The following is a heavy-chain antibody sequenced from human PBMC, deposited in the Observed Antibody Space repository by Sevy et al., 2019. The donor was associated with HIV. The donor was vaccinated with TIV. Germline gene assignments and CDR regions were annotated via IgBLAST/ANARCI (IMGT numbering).Heavy chain of an antibody. Sequence: SETLSLNCTVSGDSVTNYYWNWIRQPAGKGLEWIGRIYTSGNTNSGNTNYNPSLKSRVTMSVDTSKNRFSLKLTSVTAVDTAVYYCASGRGYSYSLNYWGQGTVVTVSS. J-gene: IGHJ4*02. V-gene: IGHV4-4*07. CDR1: GDSVTNYY. D-gene: IGHD2-2*03. CDR2: IYTSGNTNSGNT. CDR3: ASGRGYSYSLNY.